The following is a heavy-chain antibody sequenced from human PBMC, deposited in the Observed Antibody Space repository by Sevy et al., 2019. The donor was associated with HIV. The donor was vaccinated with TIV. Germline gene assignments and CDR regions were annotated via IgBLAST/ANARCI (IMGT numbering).Heavy chain of an antibody. V-gene: IGHV3-23*01. D-gene: IGHD3-22*01. Sequence: GGSLRLSCAASGFTFSSYAMSWVRQAPGKGLEWVSAISGSGGSTYYADSVKGRFTISRDNSKNTLYLQMSSLRAEDTAVYYCAKAKIVVGSPYYFDYWGQGTLVTVSS. CDR3: AKAKIVVGSPYYFDY. CDR2: ISGSGGST. J-gene: IGHJ4*02. CDR1: GFTFSSYA.